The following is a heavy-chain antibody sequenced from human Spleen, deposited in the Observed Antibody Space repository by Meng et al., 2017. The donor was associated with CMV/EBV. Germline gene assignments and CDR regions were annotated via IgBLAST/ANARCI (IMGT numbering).Heavy chain of an antibody. CDR3: ARGNTAMVWGQLAPPGGFDP. V-gene: IGHV4-34*01. Sequence: SETLSLTCAVYGGSFSGYYRSWIRQPPGKGLEWIGEINHSGRTNYNPSLKSRVTISVDTSKNQFSLKLSSVTAADTAVYYCARGNTAMVWGQLAPPGGFDPWGQGTLVTVSS. J-gene: IGHJ5*02. CDR1: GGSFSGYY. CDR2: INHSGRT. D-gene: IGHD5-18*01.